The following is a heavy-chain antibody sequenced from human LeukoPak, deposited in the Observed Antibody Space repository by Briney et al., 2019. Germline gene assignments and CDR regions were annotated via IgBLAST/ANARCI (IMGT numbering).Heavy chain of an antibody. Sequence: GASVKVSCKASGGTFSSYAISWVRQAPGQGLEWMGGIIPIFGTANYAQKFQGRVTITADESTSTAYMELSSLRSEDTAVYYCARAVTMVRGVITVAYMDVWGKGTTVTISS. J-gene: IGHJ6*03. CDR2: IIPIFGTA. V-gene: IGHV1-69*13. D-gene: IGHD3-10*01. CDR1: GGTFSSYA. CDR3: ARAVTMVRGVITVAYMDV.